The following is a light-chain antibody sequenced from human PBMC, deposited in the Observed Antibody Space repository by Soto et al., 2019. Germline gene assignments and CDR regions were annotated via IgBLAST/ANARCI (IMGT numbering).Light chain of an antibody. J-gene: IGKJ1*01. CDR1: QSVGRY. CDR3: QQRSDWPWK. CDR2: DAS. Sequence: EIVLTQSPATLSVSPGDRGTLSCRASQSVGRYLAWYQQRPGQAPRLLIYDASDRATGIPARFSGSGSGTDFTLTISSPEPDDSAVYYCQQRSDWPWKFGQGTKV. V-gene: IGKV3-11*01.